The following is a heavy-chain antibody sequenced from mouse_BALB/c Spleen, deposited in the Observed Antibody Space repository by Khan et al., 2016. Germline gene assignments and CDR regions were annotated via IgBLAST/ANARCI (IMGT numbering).Heavy chain of an antibody. CDR2: VNTNNGGT. CDR1: GYSFTGYY. D-gene: IGHD2-10*01. V-gene: IGHV1-18*01. Sequence: VQLQQSGPDLVKPGASVKISCKASGYSFTGYYIHWVKQSHGKSLEWIGRVNTNNGGTSYKQKFKDQVIVTVDKSSSTAYMQLRSLTSEDTADYYCTNTVLLPGFFDYWGQGTTLTVSS. CDR3: TNTVLLPGFFDY. J-gene: IGHJ2*01.